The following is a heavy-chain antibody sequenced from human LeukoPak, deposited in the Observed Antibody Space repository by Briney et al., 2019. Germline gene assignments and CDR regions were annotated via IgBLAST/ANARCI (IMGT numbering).Heavy chain of an antibody. CDR2: IYTSEST. CDR3: ARVPTDYYDSSGYHEYFDY. V-gene: IGHV4-61*02. CDR1: GGSISSGSYY. Sequence: SQTLSLTCTVSGGSISSGSYYWSWIRQPAGKGLEWIGRIYTSESTNYNPSLKSRVTISVDTSKNQFSLKLSSVTAADTAVYYCARVPTDYYDSSGYHEYFDYWGQGTLVTVSS. J-gene: IGHJ4*02. D-gene: IGHD3-22*01.